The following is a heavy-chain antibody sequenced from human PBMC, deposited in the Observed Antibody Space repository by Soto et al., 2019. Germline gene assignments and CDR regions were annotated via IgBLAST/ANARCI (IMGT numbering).Heavy chain of an antibody. CDR2: ISYDGSNK. J-gene: IGHJ4*02. CDR1: GFTFGSYA. Sequence: QVQLVESGGGVAQPGRSLRLSCAASGFTFGSYAMHGAGRAPGKGLEWVAVISYDGSNKYYADSVKGRFTISRDNSKNTLYLQMNSLRAEDTAVYYCAREQPAAGTDYWGQGTLVTVSS. D-gene: IGHD6-13*01. CDR3: AREQPAAGTDY. V-gene: IGHV3-30-3*01.